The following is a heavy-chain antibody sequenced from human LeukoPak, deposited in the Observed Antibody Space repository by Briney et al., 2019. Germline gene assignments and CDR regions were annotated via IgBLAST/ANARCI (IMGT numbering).Heavy chain of an antibody. CDR2: INPNSGGT. J-gene: IGHJ4*02. CDR1: GYTFTSYA. D-gene: IGHD3-10*01. CDR3: AREGYYGSGSYYGS. V-gene: IGHV1-2*02. Sequence: ASVKVSCKASGYTFTSYAMNWVRQAPGQGLEWMGWINPNSGGTNYPQKFQGRVTMNRDTSISTAYMELSRLRSDDTAVYYCAREGYYGSGSYYGSWGQGTLVTVSS.